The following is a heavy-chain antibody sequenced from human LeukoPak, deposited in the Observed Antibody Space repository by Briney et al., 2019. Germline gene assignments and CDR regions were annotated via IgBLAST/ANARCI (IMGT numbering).Heavy chain of an antibody. V-gene: IGHV1-24*01. J-gene: IGHJ4*02. CDR3: ATLIPTYYYDGSGFDY. CDR2: FDPEDGET. Sequence: ASVKVSCKVSGYTLTELSMHWVRQAPGKGLEWMGGFDPEDGETIYAQKFQGRVTMTEDTSTDTAYMELSSLGSEDTAVYYCATLIPTYYYDGSGFDYWGQGTLVTVSS. CDR1: GYTLTELS. D-gene: IGHD3-22*01.